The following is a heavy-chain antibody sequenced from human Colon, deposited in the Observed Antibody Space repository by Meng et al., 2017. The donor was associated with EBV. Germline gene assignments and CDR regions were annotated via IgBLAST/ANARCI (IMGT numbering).Heavy chain of an antibody. J-gene: IGHJ4*02. CDR2: ININTGNP. CDR3: ARGNGWRFDY. V-gene: IGHV7-4-1*01. CDR1: GYPFNSSS. D-gene: IGHD6-19*01. Sequence: GQLVQSVFELKKPGDYVKVSCQAAGYPFNSSSMNWGRHAPGQGLEWMGWININTGNPTYAQGFTGRFVFSLDTSVSTAYLQIDSLKADDTAVYYCARGNGWRFDYWGQGTLVTVSS.